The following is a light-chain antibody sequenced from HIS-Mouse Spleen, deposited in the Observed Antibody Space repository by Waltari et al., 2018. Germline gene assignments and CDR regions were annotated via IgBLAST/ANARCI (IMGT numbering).Light chain of an antibody. J-gene: IGKJ1*01. CDR1: QSVSSN. V-gene: IGKV3-15*01. CDR3: QQYNNWLPMT. Sequence: EIVMTQSPATLSVSPGERATLSCRASQSVSSNLAWYQQKPGQAPRLLIYGASTRATGIPARFSGSGSGTEFTLTISSMQSEDFAVYYCQQYNNWLPMTFGQGTKVEIK. CDR2: GAS.